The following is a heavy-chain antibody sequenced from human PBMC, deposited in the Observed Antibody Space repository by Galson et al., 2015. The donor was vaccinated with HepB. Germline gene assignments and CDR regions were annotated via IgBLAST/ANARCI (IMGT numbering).Heavy chain of an antibody. Sequence: SLRLSCAASGFTFSSYGMHWVRQAPGKGLEWVAVIWYDGSNKYYADSVKGRFTISRDNSKNTLYLQMNSLRAEDTAVYYCARDCEELHPYGMDVWGQGTTVTVSS. V-gene: IGHV3-33*08. CDR2: IWYDGSNK. J-gene: IGHJ6*02. D-gene: IGHD1-7*01. CDR3: ARDCEELHPYGMDV. CDR1: GFTFSSYG.